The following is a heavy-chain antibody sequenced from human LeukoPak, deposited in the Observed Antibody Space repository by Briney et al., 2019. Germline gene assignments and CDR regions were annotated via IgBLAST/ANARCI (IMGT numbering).Heavy chain of an antibody. D-gene: IGHD6-13*01. CDR2: IYSYGTT. CDR3: ARGGSSWYNAYFDY. Sequence: PGGSLRLSCAASGFIVNSKYMSWVRQAPGKGLEWVSVIYSYGTTYYADSVRGRFTISRHNSKNTLYLQMNSLRAEDTAVYYCARGGSSWYNAYFDYWGQGTLVTVSS. CDR1: GFIVNSKY. J-gene: IGHJ4*02. V-gene: IGHV3-53*01.